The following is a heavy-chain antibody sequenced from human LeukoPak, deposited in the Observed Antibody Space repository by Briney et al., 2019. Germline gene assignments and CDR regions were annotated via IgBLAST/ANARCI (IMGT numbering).Heavy chain of an antibody. J-gene: IGHJ4*02. Sequence: GGSLRLSCAASGFTFSSYAMNWVRQAPGKGLEWVSGISASGGSTCYADSVKGRFTISRDNSKNTLYLQMNSLRAEDTAIYYCAKDATTVVTFFDYWGQGTLVTVSS. V-gene: IGHV3-23*01. CDR1: GFTFSSYA. D-gene: IGHD4-23*01. CDR2: ISASGGST. CDR3: AKDATTVVTFFDY.